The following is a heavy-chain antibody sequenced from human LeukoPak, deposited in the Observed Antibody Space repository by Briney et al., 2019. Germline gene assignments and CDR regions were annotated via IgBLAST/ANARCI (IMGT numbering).Heavy chain of an antibody. CDR2: IYYSGST. CDR3: ARGLGSGYYYAGY. V-gene: IGHV4-59*08. Sequence: PSETLSLTCTVSGGSISSYYWSWIRQPPGKGLEWIGYIYYSGSTNYNPSLKSRVTISVDTSKNRFSLKLSSVTAADTAVYYCARGLGSGYYYAGYWGQGTLVTVSS. J-gene: IGHJ4*02. D-gene: IGHD3-22*01. CDR1: GGSISSYY.